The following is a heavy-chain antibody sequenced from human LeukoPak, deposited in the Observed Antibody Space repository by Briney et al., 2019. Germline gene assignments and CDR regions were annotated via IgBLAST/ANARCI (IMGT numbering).Heavy chain of an antibody. CDR3: ARASSGYIKAFDI. Sequence: PSETLSLTCAVYGGSFSGYYWSWIRQPPGKGLEWIGEINHSGSTNYNPSLKSRVTISVDTSKNQFSLKLSPVTAADTAVYYCARASSGYIKAFDIWGQGTMVTVSS. D-gene: IGHD3-3*01. V-gene: IGHV4-34*01. CDR2: INHSGST. CDR1: GGSFSGYY. J-gene: IGHJ3*02.